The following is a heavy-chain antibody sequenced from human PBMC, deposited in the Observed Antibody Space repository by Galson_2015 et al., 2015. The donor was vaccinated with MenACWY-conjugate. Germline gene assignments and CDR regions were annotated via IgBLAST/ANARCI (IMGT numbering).Heavy chain of an antibody. CDR2: ISYDGSNK. CDR1: GFTFSSYA. Sequence: SLRLSCAASGFTFSSYAMHWVRQAPGKGLEWVAVISYDGSNKYYADSVKGRFTISRDNSKNTLYLQMNSLRAEDTAVYYCTREKTYRIVGDYWGQGTLVTVSS. V-gene: IGHV3-30*04. D-gene: IGHD1-26*01. J-gene: IGHJ4*02. CDR3: TREKTYRIVGDY.